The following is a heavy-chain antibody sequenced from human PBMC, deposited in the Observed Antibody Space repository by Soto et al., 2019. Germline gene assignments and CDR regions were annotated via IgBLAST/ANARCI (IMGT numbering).Heavy chain of an antibody. CDR1: GFTFSSYA. CDR3: AKGEASGMVAYGVNFDY. J-gene: IGHJ4*02. D-gene: IGHD1-26*01. V-gene: IGHV3-23*01. Sequence: PGGSLRLSCAASGFTFSSYAMSWVRQAPGKGLEWVSAISGSGGSTYYADSVKGRFTISRDNSKNTLYLQMNSLRAEDTAVYYCAKGEASGMVAYGVNFDYWGQGTLVTVSS. CDR2: ISGSGGST.